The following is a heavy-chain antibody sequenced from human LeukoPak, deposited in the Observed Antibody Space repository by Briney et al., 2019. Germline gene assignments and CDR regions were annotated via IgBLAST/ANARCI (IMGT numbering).Heavy chain of an antibody. Sequence: GGSLRLSCAASGFTFSKYYMHWVRHAPGKGPVWISYINGDGSHTTYADSVKGRFTISRDNAINTVYLQMNSLRDEDTAIYYCVNMVSDSGVEGKWGQGTLVTVSS. CDR3: VNMVSDSGVEGK. CDR1: GFTFSKYY. J-gene: IGHJ4*02. V-gene: IGHV3-74*01. CDR2: INGDGSHT. D-gene: IGHD3-10*01.